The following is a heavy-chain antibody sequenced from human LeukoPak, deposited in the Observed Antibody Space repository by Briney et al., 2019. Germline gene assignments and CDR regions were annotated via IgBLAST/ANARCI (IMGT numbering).Heavy chain of an antibody. Sequence: PSETLSLTCTVSGGSISSSSYYWGWIRQPPGKGLEWIGSIYYSGSTYYNPSLKSRVTISVDTSKNQFSLKLSSVTAADTAVYYCARYQYGPRVYFQHWGQGTLVTVSS. CDR1: GGSISSSSYY. J-gene: IGHJ1*01. V-gene: IGHV4-39*07. D-gene: IGHD2-2*01. CDR2: IYYSGST. CDR3: ARYQYGPRVYFQH.